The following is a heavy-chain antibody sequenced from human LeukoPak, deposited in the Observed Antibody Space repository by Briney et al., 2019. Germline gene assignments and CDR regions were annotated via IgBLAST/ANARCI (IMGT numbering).Heavy chain of an antibody. Sequence: NPSETLSLTCTVSGDSINTGDDYWGWIRQPPGRGLEWIGTIHYSGTTYYNPSLKSRVSISVETSKNHFSLKVTSVTAADTAVYFCARHRLATIRAPFDHWGQGALVTVSS. V-gene: IGHV4-39*01. CDR2: IHYSGTT. CDR1: GDSINTGDDY. D-gene: IGHD5-12*01. CDR3: ARHRLATIRAPFDH. J-gene: IGHJ4*02.